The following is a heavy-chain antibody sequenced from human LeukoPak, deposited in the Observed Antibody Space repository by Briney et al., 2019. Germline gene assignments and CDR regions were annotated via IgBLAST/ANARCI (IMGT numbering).Heavy chain of an antibody. Sequence: SETLSLTRAVYGGSFSGYYWSWIRQPPGRGLEWIGEINHSGSTNYNPSLKSRVTISVDTSKNQFSLKLSSVTAADTAVYYCASRSYYYGSGSYPSWGQGTLVTVSS. CDR1: GGSFSGYY. CDR3: ASRSYYYGSGSYPS. V-gene: IGHV4-34*01. J-gene: IGHJ5*02. CDR2: INHSGST. D-gene: IGHD3-10*01.